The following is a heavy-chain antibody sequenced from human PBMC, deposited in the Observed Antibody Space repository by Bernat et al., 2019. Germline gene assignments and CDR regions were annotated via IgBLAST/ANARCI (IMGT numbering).Heavy chain of an antibody. D-gene: IGHD3-22*01. CDR2: INPSGGST. J-gene: IGHJ6*02. CDR1: GYTFTSYY. Sequence: QVQLVQSGAEVKKPGASVKVSCKASGYTFTSYYMHWVRQAPGQGLEWMGIINPSGGSTSYAQKFQGRVTMTRDTSTSTVYMELSSLRSEDTAVYYCARSFYDSSGYYYYYYYYGMDVWGRGTTVTVSS. V-gene: IGHV1-46*01. CDR3: ARSFYDSSGYYYYYYYYGMDV.